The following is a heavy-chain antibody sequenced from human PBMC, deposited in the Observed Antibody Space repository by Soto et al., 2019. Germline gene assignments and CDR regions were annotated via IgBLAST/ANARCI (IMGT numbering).Heavy chain of an antibody. CDR1: GFTFSSYG. J-gene: IGHJ4*02. V-gene: IGHV3-30*03. CDR3: ARKPETGTTVPFDY. Sequence: GGSLRLSCAASGFTFSSYGMHWVRQAPGKGLEWVAVISYDGSEKYHADSVKGRFTISRDNSKNTLYLQMNSLRAEDTAVYYCARKPETGTTVPFDYWGQGTLVSVSS. D-gene: IGHD1-1*01. CDR2: ISYDGSEK.